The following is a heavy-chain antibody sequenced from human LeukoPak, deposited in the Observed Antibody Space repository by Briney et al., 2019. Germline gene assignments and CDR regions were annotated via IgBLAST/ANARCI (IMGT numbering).Heavy chain of an antibody. CDR3: ARAGPRRIQLWWSFDY. J-gene: IGHJ4*02. V-gene: IGHV3-23*01. Sequence: PGGSLRLSCAASGFTFSNYAMSWVRQAPGKGLEGVSSITGSTGSTYYADSVKGRFTISRDNSKNTLYLQMNSLRAEDTAVYYCARAGPRRIQLWWSFDYWGQGTLVTVSS. CDR2: ITGSTGST. D-gene: IGHD5-18*01. CDR1: GFTFSNYA.